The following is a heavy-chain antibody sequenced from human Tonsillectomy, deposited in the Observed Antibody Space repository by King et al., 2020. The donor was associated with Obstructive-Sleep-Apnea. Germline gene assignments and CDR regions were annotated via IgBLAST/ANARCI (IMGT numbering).Heavy chain of an antibody. CDR3: ARQGYSSGWSLIDY. Sequence: QLQESGPGLVKPSETLSLTCTVSGGSISSYYWSWIRQPPGKGLEWIGYIYYSGSTNYNPSLKSRVTISVDTSKNQFSLKLSSVTAADTAVYYCARQGYSSGWSLIDYWGQGTLVTVSS. CDR1: GGSISSYY. CDR2: IYYSGST. D-gene: IGHD6-19*01. V-gene: IGHV4-59*08. J-gene: IGHJ4*02.